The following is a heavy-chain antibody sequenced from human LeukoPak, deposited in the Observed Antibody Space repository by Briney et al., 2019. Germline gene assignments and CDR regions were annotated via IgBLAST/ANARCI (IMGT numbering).Heavy chain of an antibody. CDR3: ARGRGGGSGWYYFDY. V-gene: IGHV3-21*01. CDR1: GFTFSSYS. J-gene: IGHJ4*02. CDR2: ISSSSSYI. Sequence: GGSLRLSCAASGFTFSSYSMNWVRQAPGKGLEWVSSISSSSSYIYYADSVKGRFTISRDNAKNSLYLQMNSLRAEDTAVYYCARGRGGGSGWYYFDYWGQGTLVTVSS. D-gene: IGHD6-19*01.